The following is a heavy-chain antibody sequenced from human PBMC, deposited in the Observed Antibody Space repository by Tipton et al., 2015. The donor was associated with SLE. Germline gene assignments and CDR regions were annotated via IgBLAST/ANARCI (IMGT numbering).Heavy chain of an antibody. CDR2: IGTAGDT. Sequence: SLRLSCAASGFTFSSYDMHWVRQATGKGLEWVSAIGTAGDTYYPGSVKGRFTISRENAKNSLYLQMNSLRAGDTAVYYCAREGVIVVVVAATQGAFDIWGQGTMVTVSS. V-gene: IGHV3-13*01. J-gene: IGHJ3*02. CDR3: AREGVIVVVVAATQGAFDI. CDR1: GFTFSSYD. D-gene: IGHD2-15*01.